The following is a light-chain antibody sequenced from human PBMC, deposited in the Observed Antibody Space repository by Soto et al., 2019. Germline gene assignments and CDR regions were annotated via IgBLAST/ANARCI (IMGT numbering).Light chain of an antibody. CDR1: SSDVGGYNY. V-gene: IGLV2-8*01. CDR3: SSYAGSNNVEV. J-gene: IGLJ2*01. Sequence: QSALTQPPSASGSPGQSVTISCTGTSSDVGGYNYVSWYQQHPGKAPKLMIYEVSKRPSGVPDRFSGSKSGNTASLTVSGLQAEDEADYYCSSYAGSNNVEVFGGGTQLTVL. CDR2: EVS.